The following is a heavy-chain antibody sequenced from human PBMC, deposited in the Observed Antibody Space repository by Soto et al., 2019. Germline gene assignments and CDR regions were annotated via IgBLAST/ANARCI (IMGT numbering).Heavy chain of an antibody. D-gene: IGHD6-6*01. V-gene: IGHV1-69*13. J-gene: IGHJ3*02. CDR1: GCPFSSYA. CDR3: ARVGVAARRRDAAFDI. CDR2: IIPIFGTA. Sequence: SVKVSCTASGCPFSSYAISWLRHAPGQGLEWMGGIIPIFGTANYAQKFQGRVTITADESTSTAYMELSSLRSEDTAVYYCARVGVAARRRDAAFDIWGQGTMVTVSS.